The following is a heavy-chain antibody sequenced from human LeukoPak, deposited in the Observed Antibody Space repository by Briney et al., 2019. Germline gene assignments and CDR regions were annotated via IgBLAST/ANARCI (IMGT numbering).Heavy chain of an antibody. Sequence: PSETLSLTCTVSGGSISSYYWSWIRQPAGKGLEWIGRIYTSGSTNYNPSLKSRVTMSVDTSKNQFSLKLSSVTAADTAVYYCAREATTSFYYYYYMDVWGKGTTVTVSS. J-gene: IGHJ6*03. V-gene: IGHV4-4*07. CDR3: AREATTSFYYYYYMDV. D-gene: IGHD5-12*01. CDR2: IYTSGST. CDR1: GGSISSYY.